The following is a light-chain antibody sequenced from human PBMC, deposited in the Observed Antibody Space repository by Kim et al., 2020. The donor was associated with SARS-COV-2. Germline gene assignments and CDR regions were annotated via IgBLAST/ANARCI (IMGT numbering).Light chain of an antibody. Sequence: QSITISSTGSSSDVGGYNYVSWYQQHPGKAPKVMIYDVRNRPSGVSDRFSGSKSGNTASLTISGLQAEDEADYYCSSYTSSSTNYVFGTGTKVTVL. J-gene: IGLJ1*01. V-gene: IGLV2-14*04. CDR3: SSYTSSSTNYV. CDR1: SSDVGGYNY. CDR2: DVR.